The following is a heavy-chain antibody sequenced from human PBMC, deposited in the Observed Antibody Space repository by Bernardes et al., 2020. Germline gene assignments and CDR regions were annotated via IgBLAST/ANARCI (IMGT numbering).Heavy chain of an antibody. J-gene: IGHJ4*02. CDR2: ISNSGDTT. CDR3: ARDVAGREDF. CDR1: GFSFSNYA. Sequence: GGSLRLSCAASGFSFSNYAMHWVRQAPGKGLEWVSVISNSGDTTHYADSLKGRFTISRDNSKNTLFLQMNSLRAEDTAVYYCARDVAGREDFWGQGTLVTVSS. V-gene: IGHV3-23*01. D-gene: IGHD1-26*01.